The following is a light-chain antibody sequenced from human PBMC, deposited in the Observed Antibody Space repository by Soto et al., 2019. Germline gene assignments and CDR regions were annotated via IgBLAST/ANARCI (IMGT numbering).Light chain of an antibody. CDR2: GTS. Sequence: EIVLTQSPGTLSLSPGERATLSCRASQSVSSSYLAWYQQKPGQAPRFLIYGTSSRATGIPDRFSGSGSGTDFSLTISRLEPEDFAVYYCHQYGSSPTTFGQGTKVDI. V-gene: IGKV3-20*01. J-gene: IGKJ1*01. CDR1: QSVSSSY. CDR3: HQYGSSPTT.